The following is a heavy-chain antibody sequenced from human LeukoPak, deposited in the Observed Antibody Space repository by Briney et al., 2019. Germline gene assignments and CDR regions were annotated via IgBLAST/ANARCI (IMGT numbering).Heavy chain of an antibody. CDR3: ARDARALRYFGGGDAFDI. CDR1: GFTFSSYS. V-gene: IGHV3-21*01. Sequence: GGSLRLSCAASGFTFSSYSMNWVRQAPGKGLEWVSSISSSSSYIYYADSVKGRFTISRDNAKNSLYLQMNSLRAEDTAVYYCARDARALRYFGGGDAFDIWGQGTMVTVSS. CDR2: ISSSSSYI. J-gene: IGHJ3*02. D-gene: IGHD3-9*01.